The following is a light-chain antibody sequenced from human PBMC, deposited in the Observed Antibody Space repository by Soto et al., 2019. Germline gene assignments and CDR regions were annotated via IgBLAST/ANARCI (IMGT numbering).Light chain of an antibody. CDR3: AAWDDSVNGVV. J-gene: IGLJ3*02. CDR1: RSNIGINT. Sequence: SVLTQPPSASGTPGQRVTISCSGSRSNIGINTVNWYQHVPGTAPKLLIHTNNQRPSGVPDRVSGSKFGTSASLAISGLRSEDEADYYCAAWDDSVNGVVFGGGTKVTVL. CDR2: TNN. V-gene: IGLV1-44*01.